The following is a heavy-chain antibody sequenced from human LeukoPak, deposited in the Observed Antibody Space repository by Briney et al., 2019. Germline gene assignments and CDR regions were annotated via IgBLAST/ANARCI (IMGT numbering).Heavy chain of an antibody. V-gene: IGHV3-23*01. CDR2: ITGSSTWA. CDR3: ARELVSLGTGYFDL. Sequence: GGSLRLSCEASGFTFGTYGMTWVRQAPGKGLEWVSGITGSSTWAYYADSVRGRFTISRDNSKNTLHLQMNNLTADDTAIYYCARELVSLGTGYFDLWGRGTLVTVSS. J-gene: IGHJ2*01. D-gene: IGHD7-27*01. CDR1: GFTFGTYG.